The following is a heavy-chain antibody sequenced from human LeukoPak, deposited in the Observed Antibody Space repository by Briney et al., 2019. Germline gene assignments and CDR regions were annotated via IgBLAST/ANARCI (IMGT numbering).Heavy chain of an antibody. CDR3: ARDRYYDTSGFLDY. J-gene: IGHJ4*02. Sequence: PGGSLRLSCAASGFTFDYYGLGWVRQAPGKRLEWVSGINWNGDSTDYADSVKGRFTISRDNAKNSLYLQMNSLRAEDTAVYYCARDRYYDTSGFLDYWGRGTLVTVSS. V-gene: IGHV3-20*04. D-gene: IGHD3-22*01. CDR1: GFTFDYYG. CDR2: INWNGDST.